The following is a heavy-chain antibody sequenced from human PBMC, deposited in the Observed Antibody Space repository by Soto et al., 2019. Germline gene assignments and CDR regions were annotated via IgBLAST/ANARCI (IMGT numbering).Heavy chain of an antibody. J-gene: IGHJ6*02. CDR2: IKSKTDGGTT. CDR3: TTRYGRRPYYYYGMDV. D-gene: IGHD4-17*01. CDR1: GFTFSNAW. Sequence: PGGSLRLSCAASGFTFSNAWMSWVRQAPGKGLEWVGRIKSKTDGGTTDYAAPVKGRFTISRDDSKNTLYLQMNSLKTEDTAVYYCTTRYGRRPYYYYGMDVWGQGTTVTVSS. V-gene: IGHV3-15*01.